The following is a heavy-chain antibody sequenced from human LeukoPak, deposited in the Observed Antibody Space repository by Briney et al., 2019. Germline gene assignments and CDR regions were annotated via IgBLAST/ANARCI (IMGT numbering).Heavy chain of an antibody. V-gene: IGHV4-59*08. CDR1: GDSISSYY. CDR3: ARRKNCSGGSCYSSSWFDP. D-gene: IGHD2-15*01. CDR2: IYNSGST. Sequence: SETLSLTCIVSGDSISSYYWSWVRQPPGKGLEWIGFIYNSGSTNYNPSLKSRVTISVDTSKNQFSLKLSSVTAADTAVYYCARRKNCSGGSCYSSSWFDPWGQGTLVTVSS. J-gene: IGHJ5*02.